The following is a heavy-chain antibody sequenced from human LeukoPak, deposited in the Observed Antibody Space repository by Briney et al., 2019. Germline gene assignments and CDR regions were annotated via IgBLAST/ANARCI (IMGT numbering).Heavy chain of an antibody. D-gene: IGHD4-17*01. CDR1: GFTFSSYS. CDR2: ISSSSSYI. Sequence: GGSLRLSCAASGFTFSSYSMNWVRQAPGKGLEWVSSISSSSSYIYYADSVKGRFTISRDNAKNSLYLQMNSLRAEDTAVYYCARDLNGDYCFDYWGQGTLLTVSS. V-gene: IGHV3-21*01. CDR3: ARDLNGDYCFDY. J-gene: IGHJ4*02.